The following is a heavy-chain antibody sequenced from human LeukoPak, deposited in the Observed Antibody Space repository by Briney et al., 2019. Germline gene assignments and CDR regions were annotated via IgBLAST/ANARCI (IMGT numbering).Heavy chain of an antibody. CDR3: AKEVGPDLGA. CDR1: GFTFSSYA. D-gene: IGHD1-26*01. Sequence: GGSLRLSCAASGFTFSSYAIHWVRQPPGKGLEWVAIIWYDGSKTYYAESVKGRFTISRDNSNNTAYLQMSSLRVEDTAVYFCAKEVGPDLGAWGQGTLVTVSS. V-gene: IGHV3-33*06. J-gene: IGHJ4*02. CDR2: IWYDGSKT.